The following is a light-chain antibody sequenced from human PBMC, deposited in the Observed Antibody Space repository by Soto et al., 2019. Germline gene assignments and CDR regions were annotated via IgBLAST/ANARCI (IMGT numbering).Light chain of an antibody. CDR1: QGIGNG. J-gene: IGKJ1*01. V-gene: IGKV1-17*01. CDR2: AAS. Sequence: DIQMTQSPSSLSASVGDRVTITCRASQGIGNGLGWFQQKPGRAPRRLMYAASSLESGVPPRFSGSGSGTEFTLTISSLQPEDFATYYCLQHNSYPRTFGQGTKVESK. CDR3: LQHNSYPRT.